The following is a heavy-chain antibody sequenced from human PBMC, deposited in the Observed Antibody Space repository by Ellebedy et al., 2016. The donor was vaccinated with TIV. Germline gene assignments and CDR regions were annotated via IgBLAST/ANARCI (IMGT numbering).Heavy chain of an antibody. D-gene: IGHD3-22*01. V-gene: IGHV4-30-2*01. CDR1: GDSISSGGYS. CDR3: ARRDSSGYFDL. CDR2: IYPGWSS. Sequence: LRLSCTVSGDSISSGGYSWSCIRQPPVEGLLWIGYIYPGWSSYSNPSLRTRATLSVDRSSNQFSLSLDSVTAADTAVYFCARRDSSGYFDLWGQGAPVTVSS. J-gene: IGHJ5*02.